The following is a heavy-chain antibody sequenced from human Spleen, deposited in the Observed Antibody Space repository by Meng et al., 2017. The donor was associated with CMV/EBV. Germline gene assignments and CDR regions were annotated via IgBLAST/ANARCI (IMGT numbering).Heavy chain of an antibody. CDR3: AIGQSNYGFWSGYYTRLYYYYYGMDV. D-gene: IGHD3-3*01. CDR2: MNPNSGNT. J-gene: IGHJ6*02. CDR1: GYTFTSYD. Sequence: ASVKVSCKASGYTFTSYDINWVRQATGQGLEWMGWMNPNSGNTGYAQKFQGRVTMTRNTSISTAYMELSSLRSEDTAVYYCAIGQSNYGFWSGYYTRLYYYYYGMDVWGQGTTVTVSS. V-gene: IGHV1-8*01.